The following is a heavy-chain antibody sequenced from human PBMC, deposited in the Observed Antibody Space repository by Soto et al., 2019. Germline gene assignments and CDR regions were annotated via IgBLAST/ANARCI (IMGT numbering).Heavy chain of an antibody. J-gene: IGHJ4*02. CDR1: GFTFRTYG. CDR2: ISYDGSSK. CDR3: VKKRAKYYSIGWHSFDS. D-gene: IGHD6-19*01. Sequence: QVRLVESGGGVVQPGTSLRLSCAASGFTFRTYGMHWVRQAPGKGLEWLTLISYDGSSKYYADSVKGRFTISRDNSKSTLYLQMNSLRPDDTAVYYCVKKRAKYYSIGWHSFDSWGPGTLVSVS. V-gene: IGHV3-30*18.